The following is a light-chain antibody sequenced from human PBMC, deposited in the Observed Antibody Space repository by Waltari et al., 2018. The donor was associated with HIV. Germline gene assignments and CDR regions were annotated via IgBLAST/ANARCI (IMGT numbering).Light chain of an antibody. CDR1: NSDVANFNY. J-gene: IGLJ3*02. V-gene: IGLV2-11*01. CDR3: CSGGNNNIWV. CDR2: DVT. Sequence: QFALAQPRSVSGSPGQSVSISCTGSNSDVANFNYVSWYQQHPGKVPKLIIYDVTKRPSGVPTRFSGSKSCNTASLTISGLQADDEADYYCCSGGNNNIWVFGGGTKVTVL.